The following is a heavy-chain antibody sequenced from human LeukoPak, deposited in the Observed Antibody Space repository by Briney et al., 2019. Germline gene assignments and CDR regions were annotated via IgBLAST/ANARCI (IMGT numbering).Heavy chain of an antibody. CDR1: GGTFSSYA. J-gene: IGHJ4*02. CDR2: IIPIFGTA. D-gene: IGHD3-22*01. Sequence: SVKVSCKASGGTFSSYAISWVRQAPGQGLEWMGGIIPIFGTANYAQKFQGRVTITADKSTSTAFMELSSLRSEDTAVYYCASYGDYYDSSGYYFPFDYWGQGTLVTVSS. CDR3: ASYGDYYDSSGYYFPFDY. V-gene: IGHV1-69*06.